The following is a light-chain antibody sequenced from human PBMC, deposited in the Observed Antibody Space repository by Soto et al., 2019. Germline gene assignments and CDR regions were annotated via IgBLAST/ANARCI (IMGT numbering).Light chain of an antibody. V-gene: IGKV1-5*01. Sequence: DIQMTQSPSILSASVGDRVTITCRSSQTITNWLAWYQQKPGKAPRLLIYDASSWESGVPSRFSGSGSGTDFTLTISCLQSEDFATYYCQQYYSYPPTFGQGTRLEIK. CDR1: QTITNW. CDR3: QQYYSYPPT. CDR2: DAS. J-gene: IGKJ5*01.